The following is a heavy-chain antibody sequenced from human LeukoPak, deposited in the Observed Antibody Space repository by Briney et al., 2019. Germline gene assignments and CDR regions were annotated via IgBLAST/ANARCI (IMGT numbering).Heavy chain of an antibody. CDR2: IIPIFGPA. V-gene: IGHV1-69*13. J-gene: IGHJ4*02. D-gene: IGHD6-13*01. CDR1: GGTFSSYA. Sequence: ASVKVSCKASGGTFSSYAISWVRQAPGQGLEWMGGIIPIFGPANYAQKFQGRVTITADESTSTAYMELSSLRSEDTAVYYCAREGGMQQLVYFDHWGQGTLVTVSS. CDR3: AREGGMQQLVYFDH.